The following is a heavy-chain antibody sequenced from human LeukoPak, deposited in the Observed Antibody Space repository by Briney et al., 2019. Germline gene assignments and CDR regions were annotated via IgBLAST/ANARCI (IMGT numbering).Heavy chain of an antibody. CDR2: VSGHNGKT. CDR1: SYTFTNYH. CDR3: ARGLGYCDTTTCYGELPGDY. Sequence: ASVKVSCKTSSYTFTNYHISWVRQAPGQGLEWMGRVSGHNGKTEYAENLQGRVTMTTDTSTTTAYMELRSLRSDDTAVYYCARGLGYCDTTTCYGELPGDYWSQGTLVTVSS. D-gene: IGHD2-2*01. V-gene: IGHV1-18*01. J-gene: IGHJ4*02.